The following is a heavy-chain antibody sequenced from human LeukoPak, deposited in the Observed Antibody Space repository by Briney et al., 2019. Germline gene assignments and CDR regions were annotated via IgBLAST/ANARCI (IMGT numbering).Heavy chain of an antibody. D-gene: IGHD2-15*01. Sequence: GGSLRLSCAASGFTFSSYGMRWVRQAPGKGLEWVAFIRYDGSNKYYADSVKGQFTISRDNSKNTLYLQMNSLRAEDTAVYYCAKDLLGYCSGGSCYSLGYWGQGTLVTVSS. CDR3: AKDLLGYCSGGSCYSLGY. J-gene: IGHJ4*02. V-gene: IGHV3-30*02. CDR1: GFTFSSYG. CDR2: IRYDGSNK.